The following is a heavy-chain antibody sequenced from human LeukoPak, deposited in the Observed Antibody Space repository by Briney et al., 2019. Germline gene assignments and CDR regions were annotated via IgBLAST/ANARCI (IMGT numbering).Heavy chain of an antibody. CDR1: GDSISNYY. CDR3: ARGANYYDSSDYLIPVLDP. D-gene: IGHD3-22*01. J-gene: IGHJ5*02. V-gene: IGHV4-59*01. Sequence: PSETLSLTCIVSGDSISNYYWNWMRQSPGKGLEWIGYVYYSASASTKYNPSLKSRFTISIDTSKNQFSLKLGSVTVADTAVYYCARGANYYDSSDYLIPVLDPWGQGTLVTVSS. CDR2: VYYSASAST.